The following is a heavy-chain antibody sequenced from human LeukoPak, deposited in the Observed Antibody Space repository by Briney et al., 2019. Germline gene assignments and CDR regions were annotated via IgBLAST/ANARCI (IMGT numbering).Heavy chain of an antibody. D-gene: IGHD6-6*01. CDR1: GFTFSSYG. J-gene: IGHJ4*02. CDR2: INGSSVST. CDR3: AKGPYSNSYYFDS. Sequence: PGGSLRLSCAASGFTFSSYGMNWVRQAPGKGLEWVSGINGSSVSTYYSDSVKGRFTISRDNSKNTLYLQMNSLRAEDTAVYYCAKGPYSNSYYFDSWGQGTLVTVSS. V-gene: IGHV3-23*01.